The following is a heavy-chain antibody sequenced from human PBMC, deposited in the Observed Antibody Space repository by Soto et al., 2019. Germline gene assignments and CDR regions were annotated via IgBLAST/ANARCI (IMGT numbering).Heavy chain of an antibody. CDR3: ARGIGDYYDSSGYKNYGMDV. CDR1: GYTLTGYY. V-gene: IGHV1-2*04. J-gene: IGHJ6*02. D-gene: IGHD3-22*01. CDR2: INPNSGGT. Sequence: GASVKVSCKASGYTLTGYYMHWVRQAPGQGLEWMGWINPNSGGTNYAQKFQGWVTMTRDTSISTAYMELSRLRSDDTAVYYCARGIGDYYDSSGYKNYGMDVWGQGTTVTVSS.